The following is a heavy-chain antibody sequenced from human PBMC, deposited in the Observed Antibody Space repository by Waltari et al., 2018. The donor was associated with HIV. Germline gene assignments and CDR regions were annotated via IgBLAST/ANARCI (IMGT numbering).Heavy chain of an antibody. CDR3: ARGQYYSMDV. J-gene: IGHJ6*02. Sequence: EVQLVESGGGLVQPGGSLRLSCSASGFTFSSYWMHWVRQAPGKGLVWVSGINRDGSTIRYADSVKGRFTISRDNAKNTLYLQINSLRAEDTALYYCARGQYYSMDVWGQGTTVTVSS. V-gene: IGHV3-74*01. D-gene: IGHD3-10*01. CDR1: GFTFSSYW. CDR2: INRDGSTI.